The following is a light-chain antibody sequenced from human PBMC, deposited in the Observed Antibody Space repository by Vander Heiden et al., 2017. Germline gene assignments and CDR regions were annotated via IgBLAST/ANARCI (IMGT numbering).Light chain of an antibody. Sequence: DIQMTQSPSSLSASVGDRVTITCQASQDITNYLNWYQQKTVKAPKLLIYDASKLETGVPSRLTESPSRTDFTLTMKSLQPEHIATYYCRRDDKLPLTFDCAANEEIQ. V-gene: IGKV1-33*01. CDR2: DAS. CDR3: RRDDKLPLT. CDR1: QDITNY. J-gene: IGKJ4*01.